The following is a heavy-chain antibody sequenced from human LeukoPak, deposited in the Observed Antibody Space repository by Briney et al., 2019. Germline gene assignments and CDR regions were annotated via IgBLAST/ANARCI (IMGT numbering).Heavy chain of an antibody. CDR1: GYSFTSYW. CDR3: ATTYTYSSSWYGDNWFDP. D-gene: IGHD6-13*01. V-gene: IGHV5-51*01. J-gene: IGHJ5*02. Sequence: GESLKISCKGSGYSFTSYWIGWVRQMPGKGLEWMGIIYPGDSDTRYSPSFQGQVTISADKSISTAYLQWSSLKASDTAMYYCATTYTYSSSWYGDNWFDPWGQGTLVTVSS. CDR2: IYPGDSDT.